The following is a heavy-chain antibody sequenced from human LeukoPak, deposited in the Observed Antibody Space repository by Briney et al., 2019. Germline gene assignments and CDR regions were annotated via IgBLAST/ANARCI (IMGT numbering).Heavy chain of an antibody. CDR2: INPSGGST. V-gene: IGHV1-46*01. CDR1: GYTFTSYY. D-gene: IGHD3-22*01. CDR3: ARDDNSGYFYGAGGY. Sequence: ASVKVSCKASGYTFTSYYMHWVRQAPGQGLEWMGIINPSGGSTNYAQKFQGRVTMTRDTSTSTVYMELSSLRSEDTAVYYCARDDNSGYFYGAGGYWGQGTLVTVPS. J-gene: IGHJ4*02.